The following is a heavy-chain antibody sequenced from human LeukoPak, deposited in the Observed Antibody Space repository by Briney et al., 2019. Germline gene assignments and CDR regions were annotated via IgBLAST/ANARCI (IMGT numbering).Heavy chain of an antibody. J-gene: IGHJ4*02. V-gene: IGHV3-23*01. CDR1: GFTFSSYA. CDR3: AKDLSISGDSSGYHSGY. D-gene: IGHD3-22*01. Sequence: GGSLRLSCVASGFTFSSYAMSWVRQAPGKGLEWVSGISGSGGSTYYADSVKGRFTISRDNSKNTLYLQMNSLRAEDTAVYYCAKDLSISGDSSGYHSGYWGQGTLVTVSS. CDR2: ISGSGGST.